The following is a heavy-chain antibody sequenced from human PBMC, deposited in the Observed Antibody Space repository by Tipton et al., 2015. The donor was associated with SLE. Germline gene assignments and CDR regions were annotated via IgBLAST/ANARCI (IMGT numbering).Heavy chain of an antibody. CDR3: ARHRGDFDY. J-gene: IGHJ4*01. Sequence: TLSLTCTVSGDSISKYYWSWIRQPPGKGLEWIGYVYNSGSTNYNPSLKSRVTISVDTSKNQFSLNLSSVTAADTAVYYCARHRGDFDYWGHGTPVTVSS. CDR2: VYNSGST. CDR1: GDSISKYY. V-gene: IGHV4-59*08. D-gene: IGHD3-16*01.